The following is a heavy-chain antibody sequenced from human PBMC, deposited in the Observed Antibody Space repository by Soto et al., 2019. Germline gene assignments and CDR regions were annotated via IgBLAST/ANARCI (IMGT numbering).Heavy chain of an antibody. CDR3: AKRGSGSQFDY. CDR1: GFPFSSYA. Sequence: GGALRLSCATCGFPFSSYAMSWVRQAPGKGLEWVSVISGSGGSTYYADSVKGRFTISRDNSKNTLYLQMNSLRAEDTAVYYCAKRGSGSQFDYWGQGTLVTVSS. J-gene: IGHJ4*02. D-gene: IGHD1-26*01. V-gene: IGHV3-23*01. CDR2: ISGSGGST.